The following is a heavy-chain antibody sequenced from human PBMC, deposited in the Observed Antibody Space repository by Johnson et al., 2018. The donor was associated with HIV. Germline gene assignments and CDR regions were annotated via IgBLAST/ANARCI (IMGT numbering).Heavy chain of an antibody. CDR2: IRYDGSNK. V-gene: IGHV3-30*02. J-gene: IGHJ3*02. D-gene: IGHD5-12*01. CDR1: GFTFSSYG. Sequence: VQLVESGGGVVQPGGSLRLSCAASGFTFSSYGMHWVRQAPGKGLEWVAFIRYDGSNKYYADSVKGRFSISRDNTKNSLYLQMNSLRAEDTAVYYCARVGVSGYDLAAFDIWGQGTMVTVSS. CDR3: ARVGVSGYDLAAFDI.